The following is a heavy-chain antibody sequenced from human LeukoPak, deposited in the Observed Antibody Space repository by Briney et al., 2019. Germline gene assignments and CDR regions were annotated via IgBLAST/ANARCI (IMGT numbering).Heavy chain of an antibody. J-gene: IGHJ4*02. Sequence: QPGGSLRLSCAASGFTFSSYAMSWVRQAPGKGLEWVSAISGSGGSTYYADSVKGRFTISRDNSKNTLCLQMNSLRAEDTAVYYCAKDPSPDYDFWSGYPNPPGYWGQGTLVTVSS. CDR1: GFTFSSYA. V-gene: IGHV3-23*01. D-gene: IGHD3-3*01. CDR2: ISGSGGST. CDR3: AKDPSPDYDFWSGYPNPPGY.